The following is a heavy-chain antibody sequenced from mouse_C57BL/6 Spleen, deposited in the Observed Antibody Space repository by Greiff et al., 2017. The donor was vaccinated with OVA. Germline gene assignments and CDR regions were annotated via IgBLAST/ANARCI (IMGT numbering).Heavy chain of an antibody. CDR2: ISSGSSTI. Sequence: DVMLVESGGGLVKPGGSLKLSCAASGFTFSDYGMHWVRQAPEKGLEWVAYISSGSSTIYYADTVKGRFTISRDNAKNTLFLQMTSLRSEDTAMYYCARRWDDYAMDYWGQGTSVTVSS. J-gene: IGHJ4*01. D-gene: IGHD4-1*01. V-gene: IGHV5-17*01. CDR1: GFTFSDYG. CDR3: ARRWDDYAMDY.